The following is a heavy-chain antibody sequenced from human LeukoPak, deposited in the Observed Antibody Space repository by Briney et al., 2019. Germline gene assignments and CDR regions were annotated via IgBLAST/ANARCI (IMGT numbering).Heavy chain of an antibody. D-gene: IGHD3-16*02. V-gene: IGHV4-34*01. J-gene: IGHJ4*02. CDR3: ARGPMIMFGGAIGNFDY. CDR1: GGSFSGYY. Sequence: PSETLSLTCAVYGGSFSGYYWSWIRQPPGKGLEWIGEINHRGSTNYNPSLKSRVTISVDTSKNQFSLKLSSVTAADTAVYCCARGPMIMFGGAIGNFDYWGQGTLVTVSS. CDR2: INHRGST.